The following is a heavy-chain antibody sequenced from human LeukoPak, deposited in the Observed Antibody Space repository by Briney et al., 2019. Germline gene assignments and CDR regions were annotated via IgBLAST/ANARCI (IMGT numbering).Heavy chain of an antibody. CDR2: ISSSSSII. J-gene: IGHJ1*01. CDR3: TSWGDTTAEYFQR. Sequence: GGSLRLSCAASGFTFSDYYMSWIRQAPGKGLEWISYISSSSSIIYYADSVKGRFTISRDNAQNSMYLQMNSLRVEDTAVYYCTSWGDTTAEYFQRWGQGTLVTVSS. V-gene: IGHV3-11*04. D-gene: IGHD2-21*02. CDR1: GFTFSDYY.